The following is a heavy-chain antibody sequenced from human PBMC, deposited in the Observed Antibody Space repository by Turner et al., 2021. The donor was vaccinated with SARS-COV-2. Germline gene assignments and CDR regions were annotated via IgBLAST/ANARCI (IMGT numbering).Heavy chain of an antibody. J-gene: IGHJ4*02. D-gene: IGHD4-17*01. CDR2: IIPILGIA. CDR3: ARDLDSGCGDYAG. CDR1: GGTCSSYT. V-gene: IGHV1-69*10. Sequence: VQLVQSGAEGQKPGSSVKGSCKASGGTCSSYTSSWVRQGPGQGLGWRGGIIPILGIANYAKKFQGRFTITADKTTSTAYMELSSPRSEETAVYYCARDLDSGCGDYAGWGQGTLVTVSS.